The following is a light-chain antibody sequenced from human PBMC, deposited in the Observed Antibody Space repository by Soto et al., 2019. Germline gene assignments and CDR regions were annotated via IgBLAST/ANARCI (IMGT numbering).Light chain of an antibody. Sequence: IQLTQSPSSLSASMGDRVTITCRASQGIINYLAWYQQKPGKAPKLLTYGASTSQGGVPSRFSGSGSGTDSTLTVSSLQPEDLATYYCQQLFTYPPTLGPGTKVDIK. CDR2: GAS. CDR1: QGIINY. CDR3: QQLFTYPPT. V-gene: IGKV1-9*01. J-gene: IGKJ3*01.